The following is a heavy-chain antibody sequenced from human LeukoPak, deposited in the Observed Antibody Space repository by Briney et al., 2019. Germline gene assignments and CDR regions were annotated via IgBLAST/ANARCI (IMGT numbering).Heavy chain of an antibody. Sequence: SQTLSLTCTVSGGSISSGGYYWSWIRQHPGKGLEWIGYIYYSGSTYYNPSLKSRVTMSVDTSKNQFSLKLSSVTAADTAVYYCARVGPRYCSSTSCYTPPFDYWGQGTLVTVSS. V-gene: IGHV4-31*03. CDR3: ARVGPRYCSSTSCYTPPFDY. D-gene: IGHD2-2*02. J-gene: IGHJ4*02. CDR1: GGSISSGGYY. CDR2: IYYSGST.